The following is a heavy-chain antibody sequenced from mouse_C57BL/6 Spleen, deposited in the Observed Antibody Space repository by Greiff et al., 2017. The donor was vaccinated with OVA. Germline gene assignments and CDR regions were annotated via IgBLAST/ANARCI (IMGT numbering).Heavy chain of an antibody. D-gene: IGHD4-1*01. J-gene: IGHJ1*03. Sequence: EVQGVESVGGLVQSGRSLRLSCATSGFTFSDFYMEWVRQAPGKGLEWIAASRNKANDYTTEYSASVKGRFIVSMDTSQGIIYLQMKALRAEDTAIYYCARDAARLTGYWYVDVWGKGTTVTVSS. V-gene: IGHV7-1*01. CDR1: GFTFSDFY. CDR2: SRNKANDYTT. CDR3: ARDAARLTGYWYVDV.